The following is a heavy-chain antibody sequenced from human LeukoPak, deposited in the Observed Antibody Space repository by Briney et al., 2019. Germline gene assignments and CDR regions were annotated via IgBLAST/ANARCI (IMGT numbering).Heavy chain of an antibody. CDR3: ARERRGSYYAFES. CDR1: GFSISDHY. J-gene: IGHJ4*02. V-gene: IGHV3-11*01. D-gene: IGHD3-10*01. Sequence: PGGSLRLSCAASGFSISDHYMSWIRQSPGKGLEWISYVTSSGSSTKYADSVKGRFTISRDNAKNSVALQMNSPRAEDTAVYYCARERRGSYYAFESWGQGTLVTVSS. CDR2: VTSSGSST.